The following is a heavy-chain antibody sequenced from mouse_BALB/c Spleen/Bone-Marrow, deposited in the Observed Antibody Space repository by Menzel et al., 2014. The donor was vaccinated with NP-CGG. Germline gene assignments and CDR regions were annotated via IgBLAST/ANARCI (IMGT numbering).Heavy chain of an antibody. J-gene: IGHJ4*01. Sequence: EVMLVESGPGLVKPSQSLSLTCTVTGYSITSDYAWNWIRQFPGNKLEWMGYISYSGSTSYNPSLKSRISITRDTSKNQFFLQLNSVTSEDTATYYCARGRYDDAVDYWGQGTSVTVSS. D-gene: IGHD2-14*01. CDR3: ARGRYDDAVDY. V-gene: IGHV3-2*02. CDR2: ISYSGST. CDR1: GYSITSDYA.